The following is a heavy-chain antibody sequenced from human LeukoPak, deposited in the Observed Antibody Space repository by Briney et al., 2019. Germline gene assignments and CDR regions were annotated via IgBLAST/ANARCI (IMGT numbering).Heavy chain of an antibody. CDR3: AADYGSGGNWFDP. D-gene: IGHD3-10*01. V-gene: IGHV1-58*01. CDR1: GFTFTSSA. J-gene: IGHJ5*02. Sequence: SVKVSCKASGFTFTSSAVQWARQAREQRLEWIGWIVVGSGNTNYAQKFQERVTITRDMSTSTAYMELSSLRSEDTAVYYCAADYGSGGNWFDPWGQGTLVTVSS. CDR2: IVVGSGNT.